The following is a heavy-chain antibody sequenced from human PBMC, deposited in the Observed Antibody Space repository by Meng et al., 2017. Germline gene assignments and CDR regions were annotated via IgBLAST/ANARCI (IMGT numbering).Heavy chain of an antibody. D-gene: IGHD4-17*01. J-gene: IGHJ3*02. Sequence: GGSLRLSCAASGFTFSSYAMHWVRQAPGKGLEWVAVISYDGSNKYYADSVKGRFTISRDNSKNTLYLQMNSLRAEDTAVYYCARDRRTSDYASAFDIWGQGTMVTVSS. CDR2: ISYDGSNK. CDR1: GFTFSSYA. V-gene: IGHV3-30*04. CDR3: ARDRRTSDYASAFDI.